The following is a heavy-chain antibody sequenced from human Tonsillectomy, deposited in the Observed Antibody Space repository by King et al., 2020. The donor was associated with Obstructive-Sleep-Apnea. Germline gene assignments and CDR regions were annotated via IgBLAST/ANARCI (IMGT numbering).Heavy chain of an antibody. J-gene: IGHJ5*02. V-gene: IGHV4-59*08. D-gene: IGHD4/OR15-4a*01. CDR2: MYYSGST. Sequence: VQLQESGPGLVKPSETLSLTCTVSGGSISSYYWSWIRQPPGKGLEWIGYMYYSGSTNYNPSLKSRVTISVDTSKNQFSLKLSSLTAADTAVYYCARHPYGGTNWFDPWGQGTLVTVSS. CDR1: GGSISSYY. CDR3: ARHPYGGTNWFDP.